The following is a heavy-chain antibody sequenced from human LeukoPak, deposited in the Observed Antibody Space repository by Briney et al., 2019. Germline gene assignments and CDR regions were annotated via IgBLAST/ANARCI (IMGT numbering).Heavy chain of an antibody. J-gene: IGHJ6*03. Sequence: GGSLRLSCAASGFTFSNYWMSWVRQAPGKGLEWVANIKQDGSVKYYVDSVKGRFTISRDNAKNSLYLQMNSLRAEDTAVYYCARGVGVGATTTYYYYYYYMDVWGKGTTVTVSS. CDR2: IKQDGSVK. V-gene: IGHV3-7*01. CDR1: GFTFSNYW. CDR3: ARGVGVGATTTYYYYYYYMDV. D-gene: IGHD1-26*01.